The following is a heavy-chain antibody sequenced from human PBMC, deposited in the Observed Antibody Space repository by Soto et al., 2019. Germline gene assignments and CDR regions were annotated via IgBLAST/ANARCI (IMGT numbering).Heavy chain of an antibody. CDR3: ARFQRGIMITFGGVAYFDY. V-gene: IGHV4-59*01. D-gene: IGHD3-16*01. CDR1: GGSTSSYY. J-gene: IGHJ4*02. CDR2: IYYSGST. Sequence: SETLSLTXTVSGGSTSSYYWSWIRQPPGKGLEWIGYIYYSGSTNYNPSLKSRVTISVDTSKNQFSLKLSSVTAADTAVYYCARFQRGIMITFGGVAYFDYWGQGTLVTVSS.